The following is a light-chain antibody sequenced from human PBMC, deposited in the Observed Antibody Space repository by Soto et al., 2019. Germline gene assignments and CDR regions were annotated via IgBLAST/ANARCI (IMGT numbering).Light chain of an antibody. J-gene: IGKJ1*01. CDR3: QQYGSSPRT. CDR1: QSVSGSY. V-gene: IGKV3-20*01. Sequence: EVVLTQSPGTLSVSPGERSTLSLRSSQSVSGSYLAWYQQKPGQAPRLLIYGASSRATGIPDRFSGSGSGTDFTLTISRLEPEDFAVYYCQQYGSSPRTFGQGTKVDIK. CDR2: GAS.